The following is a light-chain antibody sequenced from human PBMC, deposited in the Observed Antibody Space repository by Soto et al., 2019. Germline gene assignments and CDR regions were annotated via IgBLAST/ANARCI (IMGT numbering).Light chain of an antibody. CDR3: SSYTTTDPYV. CDR2: EVS. CDR1: SSDVGAYDF. J-gene: IGLJ1*01. V-gene: IGLV2-14*01. Sequence: QSVLTQPASVSGSPGQSITISCTRTSSDVGAYDFVSWYQQHPGKAPKYLIYEVSNRPSGVSDRFSGSKSGTTASLTISGLQAEDEADYYCSSYTTTDPYVFGTGTKLTVL.